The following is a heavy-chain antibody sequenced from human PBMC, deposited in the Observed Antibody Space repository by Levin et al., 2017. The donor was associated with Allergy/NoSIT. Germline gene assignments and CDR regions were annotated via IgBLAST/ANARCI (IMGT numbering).Heavy chain of an antibody. Sequence: GESLKISCKGSGYSFTSYWIGWVRQMPGKGLEWMGIIYPGDSDTRYSPSFQGQVTISADKSISTAYLQWSSLKASDTAMYYCARPLNYDYVWGRSPWYFDLWGRGTLVTVSS. CDR1: GYSFTSYW. CDR2: IYPGDSDT. D-gene: IGHD3-16*01. J-gene: IGHJ2*01. V-gene: IGHV5-51*01. CDR3: ARPLNYDYVWGRSPWYFDL.